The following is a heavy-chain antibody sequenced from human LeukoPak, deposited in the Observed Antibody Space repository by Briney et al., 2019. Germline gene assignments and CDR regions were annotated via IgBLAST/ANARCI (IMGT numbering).Heavy chain of an antibody. D-gene: IGHD6-19*01. CDR2: ISSSSSTI. Sequence: PGASLRLSCAASGFTFSSYSMNWVRQAPGKALERISYISSSSSTIYYADSVKGRFTISRDNAKNSLWLQMNSLRDEDTAVYYCARDRAVAGTYWYFDLWGRGTLVTVSS. J-gene: IGHJ2*01. CDR1: GFTFSSYS. CDR3: ARDRAVAGTYWYFDL. V-gene: IGHV3-48*02.